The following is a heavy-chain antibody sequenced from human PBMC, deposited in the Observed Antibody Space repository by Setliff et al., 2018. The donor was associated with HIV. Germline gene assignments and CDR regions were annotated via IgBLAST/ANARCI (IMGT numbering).Heavy chain of an antibody. D-gene: IGHD5-12*01. J-gene: IGHJ4*02. CDR3: ARGGGYRGYDGTLDY. CDR2: RSTFTGGT. V-gene: IGHV1-18*01. CDR1: GYTFDNYD. Sequence: GASVKVSCKASGYTFDNYDFSWVRQAPGQGLEWMGWRSTFTGGTNSAQKFRDRVTLTTDTSTATAYMELKSLKSNDPSVYYCARGGGYRGYDGTLDYWGQGTLVTVS.